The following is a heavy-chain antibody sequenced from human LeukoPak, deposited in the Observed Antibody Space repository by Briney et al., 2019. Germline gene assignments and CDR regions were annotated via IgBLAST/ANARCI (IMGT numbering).Heavy chain of an antibody. Sequence: PGWSLRLSCEASGFTFSSYWMLWVRQAPGEGLLWVSRINTDGSNTAYADSVKGRFTISRDNAKNTLYLQMNTLRAEDTAVYYCARGLVVSGYVSAVDIWGQGTMVTVSS. V-gene: IGHV3-74*01. CDR3: ARGLVVSGYVSAVDI. J-gene: IGHJ3*02. CDR2: INTDGSNT. CDR1: GFTFSSYW. D-gene: IGHD2-2*01.